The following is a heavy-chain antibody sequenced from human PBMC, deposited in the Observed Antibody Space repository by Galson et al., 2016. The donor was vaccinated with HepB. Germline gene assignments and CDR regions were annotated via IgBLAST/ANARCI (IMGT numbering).Heavy chain of an antibody. CDR3: ARPLPPEYCSDGSCYVFDP. J-gene: IGHJ5*02. Sequence: QSGAEVKKPGESLKISCKGSGYSFTSYWIGWVRQMSGKGLEWMGIIYPGDSDTRYSPSSQGQVTISADKSISPAYLQWSSLKASDSAMYYCARPLPPEYCSDGSCYVFDPWGQGTLVTVSS. V-gene: IGHV5-51*01. CDR2: IYPGDSDT. D-gene: IGHD2-15*01. CDR1: GYSFTSYW.